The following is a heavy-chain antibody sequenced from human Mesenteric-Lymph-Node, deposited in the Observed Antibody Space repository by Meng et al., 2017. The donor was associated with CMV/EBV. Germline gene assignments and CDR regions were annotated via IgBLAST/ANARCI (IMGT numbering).Heavy chain of an antibody. CDR2: ISSGSRTI. V-gene: IGHV3-11*04. Sequence: GGSLRLSCAASGLTFTDFYMTWLRQAPGKGLEWISSISSGSRTIDYADSVQGRFTISRDNARNIVYLQMNSLRAEDTAVYYCARYSGSYYYYSGLDVWGQGTTVTVSS. D-gene: IGHD1-26*01. CDR3: ARYSGSYYYYSGLDV. CDR1: GLTFTDFY. J-gene: IGHJ6*02.